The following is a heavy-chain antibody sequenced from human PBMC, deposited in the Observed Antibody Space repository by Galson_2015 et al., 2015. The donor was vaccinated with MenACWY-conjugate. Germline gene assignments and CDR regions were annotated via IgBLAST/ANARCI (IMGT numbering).Heavy chain of an antibody. CDR1: GFTFISYA. CDR2: ISYDGSNK. D-gene: IGHD3-22*01. Sequence: SLRLSCAASGFTFISYALHWVRQAPGKGLEWVAVISYDGSNKYHADSVKGRFTISRDNSKDTLYLQMNSLRAEDTAVYYCARAFYYDSSGSRYWYFELWGRGTLVTVSS. J-gene: IGHJ2*01. V-gene: IGHV3-30*04. CDR3: ARAFYYDSSGSRYWYFEL.